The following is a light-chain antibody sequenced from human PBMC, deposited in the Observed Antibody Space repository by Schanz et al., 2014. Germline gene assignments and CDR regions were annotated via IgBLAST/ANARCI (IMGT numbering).Light chain of an antibody. V-gene: IGLV6-57*01. Sequence: NFMLTQPHSVSESPGKTVTISCTRSSGDLASNYVQWYQQRPGSSPTTVIYEDNQRPTGVPDRFSASIDSSSNSAYLNISGLKSEDEADYYCQSYGSNTVVFVGGTKLAVL. CDR1: SGDLASNY. CDR2: EDN. J-gene: IGLJ2*01. CDR3: QSYGSNTVV.